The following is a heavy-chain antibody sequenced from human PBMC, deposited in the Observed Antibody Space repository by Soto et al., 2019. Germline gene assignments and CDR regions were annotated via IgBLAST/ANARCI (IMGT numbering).Heavy chain of an antibody. CDR2: ISVHNGYT. V-gene: IGHV1-18*01. Sequence: QVQLAQSGAEVKKPGASVTVSCKASGYTFSSYGISWVRQAPGQGLEWVGWISVHNGYTKYATELQGRVTMTTDTSTSTAYMELRSLRSDDSAVYFCARLEHNFGPHDYWGQGTLVTVTS. D-gene: IGHD1-1*01. J-gene: IGHJ4*02. CDR3: ARLEHNFGPHDY. CDR1: GYTFSSYG.